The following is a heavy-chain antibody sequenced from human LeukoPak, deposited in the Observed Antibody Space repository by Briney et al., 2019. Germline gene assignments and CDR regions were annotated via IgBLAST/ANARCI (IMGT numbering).Heavy chain of an antibody. J-gene: IGHJ6*03. CDR2: TYYSRST. CDR1: CGSISNYY. Sequence: SETLPLTCSASCGSISNYYWSWIRQPPGKGLEWSGYTYYSRSTKDNPSLNSRVTISVDTSQNQFSLTLSSVTAAVTAVYYCARDWGVSARPGYMDVWGKGTTVTVSS. D-gene: IGHD6-6*01. V-gene: IGHV4-59*01. CDR3: ARDWGVSARPGYMDV.